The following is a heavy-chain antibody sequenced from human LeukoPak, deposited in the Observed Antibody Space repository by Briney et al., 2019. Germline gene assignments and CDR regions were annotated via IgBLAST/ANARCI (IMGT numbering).Heavy chain of an antibody. Sequence: SETLSLTCTVSGYSISSGYYWGWIRQSPGKGLEWIGSIYYSGSTYYNPSLKSRVTISVDTSKNQFSLKLSSVTAADTAVYYCAREGDILTGYYDVFDYWGQGTLVTVSS. V-gene: IGHV4-38-2*02. CDR3: AREGDILTGYYDVFDY. J-gene: IGHJ4*02. CDR1: GYSISSGYY. CDR2: IYYSGST. D-gene: IGHD3-9*01.